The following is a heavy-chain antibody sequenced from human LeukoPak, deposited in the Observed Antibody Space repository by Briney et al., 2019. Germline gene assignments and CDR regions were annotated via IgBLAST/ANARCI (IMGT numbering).Heavy chain of an antibody. J-gene: IGHJ4*02. D-gene: IGHD3-22*01. CDR3: ARVSYYYDSSGYYGY. CDR2: INPNSGGT. Sequence: ASVKVSRKASGYTFTGYYMHWVRQAPGQGLEWMGWINPNSGGTNYAQKFQGRVTMTRDTSISTAYMELSRLRSDDTAVYYCARVSYYYDSSGYYGYWGQGTLVTVSS. CDR1: GYTFTGYY. V-gene: IGHV1-2*02.